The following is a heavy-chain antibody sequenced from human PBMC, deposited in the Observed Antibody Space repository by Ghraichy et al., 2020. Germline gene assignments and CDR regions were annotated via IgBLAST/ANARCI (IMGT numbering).Heavy chain of an antibody. CDR1: GGSFSGYY. Sequence: SETLSLTCAVYGGSFSGYYWSWIRQPPGKGLEWIGEINHSGSTNYNPSLKSRVTISVDTSKNQFSLKLSSVTAADTAVYYCARGAVVTQKEPITRPYYFDYWGQGTLVTVSS. CDR3: ARGAVVTQKEPITRPYYFDY. J-gene: IGHJ4*02. CDR2: INHSGST. V-gene: IGHV4-34*01. D-gene: IGHD1-26*01.